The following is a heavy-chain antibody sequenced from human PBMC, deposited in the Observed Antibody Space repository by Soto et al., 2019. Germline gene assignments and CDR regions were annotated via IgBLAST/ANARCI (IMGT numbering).Heavy chain of an antibody. CDR2: ISAHNGNT. Sequence: QVHLVQSGAGVKKPGASVKVSCKGSGYTFTSYGITWVRQAPGQGLEWMGWISAHNGNTDYAQKLQGRVTVTRDTSTSTAYMELRSLRSDDTAVYYCARGRYGDYWGQGAVVTVSS. J-gene: IGHJ4*02. CDR1: GYTFTSYG. D-gene: IGHD1-1*01. V-gene: IGHV1-18*01. CDR3: ARGRYGDY.